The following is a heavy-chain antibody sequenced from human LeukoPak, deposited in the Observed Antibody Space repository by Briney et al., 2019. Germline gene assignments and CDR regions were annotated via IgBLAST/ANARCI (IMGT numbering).Heavy chain of an antibody. CDR1: GFTFSTHG. CDR2: ISPRSATI. Sequence: GGSLRLSCGASGFTFSTHGMIWVRQAPGKGLEWVSYISPRSATIYYADSVKGRFPISRDDARNSLFLQIHSLRAGDTAVYYCARVRGPTVTTWYFDLWGRGTLVTVSS. CDR3: ARVRGPTVTTWYFDL. V-gene: IGHV3-48*01. D-gene: IGHD4-17*01. J-gene: IGHJ2*01.